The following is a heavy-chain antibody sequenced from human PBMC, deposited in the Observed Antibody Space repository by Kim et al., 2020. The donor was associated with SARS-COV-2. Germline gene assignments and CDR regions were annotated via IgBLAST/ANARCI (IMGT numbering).Heavy chain of an antibody. CDR2: ISYGGSS. J-gene: IGHJ5*02. CDR1: GGFISSGGYF. Sequence: SETLSLTCTVSGGFISSGGYFWGWVRQSPGKGLEWIAIISYGGSSFYNSVLKSRVTISMDSSKNQFFLSLTSVTAADTAIYYCARQYYISSERRVGWFDPWGQGTLVTVSP. CDR3: ARQYYISSERRVGWFDP. D-gene: IGHD3-10*01. V-gene: IGHV4-39*01.